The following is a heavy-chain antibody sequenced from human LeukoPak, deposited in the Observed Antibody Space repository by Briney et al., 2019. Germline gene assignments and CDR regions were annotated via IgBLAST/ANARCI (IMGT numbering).Heavy chain of an antibody. D-gene: IGHD3-10*01. Sequence: SETLSLTCTVSGDSINSNNYYWSWLRQPAGKGLEWIGRIYTSGSTDYNPSLKSRVTISLDTSKNQFSLKLSSVTAADTAVYYCARAPSAIGGAFDIWGQGTMVTVSS. J-gene: IGHJ3*02. V-gene: IGHV4-61*02. CDR2: IYTSGST. CDR1: GDSINSNNYY. CDR3: ARAPSAIGGAFDI.